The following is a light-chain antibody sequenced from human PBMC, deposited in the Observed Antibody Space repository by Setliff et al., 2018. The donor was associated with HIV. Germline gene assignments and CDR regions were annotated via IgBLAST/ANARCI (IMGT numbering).Light chain of an antibody. CDR3: CSYAGSSPYV. Sequence: QSALTQPASVSGSPGQSITISCTGTSSDVGTYNYVSWYQQHPGKAPKLLIYEGNKRPSGVSNRFYGSKSGNTASLIISGLQAEDEADYFCCSYAGSSPYVFGTGTKVTVL. V-gene: IGLV2-23*01. CDR1: SSDVGTYNY. J-gene: IGLJ1*01. CDR2: EGN.